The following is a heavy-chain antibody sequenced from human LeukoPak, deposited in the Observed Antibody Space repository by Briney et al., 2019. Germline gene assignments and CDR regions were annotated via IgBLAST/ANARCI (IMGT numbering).Heavy chain of an antibody. V-gene: IGHV3-7*01. Sequence: TGGSLRLSCAASGFTFSTYWMSWVRQAPGKGLEWVANVKHDGSEKYYVDSVKGRFTISRDNAKKSLHLQMNSLRAEDTAVYYCARDPYGDYGDCFDYWGQGTLVTVSS. CDR2: VKHDGSEK. D-gene: IGHD4-17*01. CDR1: GFTFSTYW. CDR3: ARDPYGDYGDCFDY. J-gene: IGHJ4*02.